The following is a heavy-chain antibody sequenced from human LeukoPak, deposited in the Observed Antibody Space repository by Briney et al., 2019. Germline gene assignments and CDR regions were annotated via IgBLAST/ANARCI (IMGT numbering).Heavy chain of an antibody. Sequence: GGSLRLSCAASGFTFSSYVMHWVRQAPGKGLEWVAIISYDGSNEYYADSVKGRFTISRDNAKNSLYLQMNSLRAEDTAVYYCARDRGYCSGGSCKAFDIWGQGTMVTVSS. CDR2: ISYDGSNE. CDR1: GFTFSSYV. D-gene: IGHD2-15*01. CDR3: ARDRGYCSGGSCKAFDI. V-gene: IGHV3-30*04. J-gene: IGHJ3*02.